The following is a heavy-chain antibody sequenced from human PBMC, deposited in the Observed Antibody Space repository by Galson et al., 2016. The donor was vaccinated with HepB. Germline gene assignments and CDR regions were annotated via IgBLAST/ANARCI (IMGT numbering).Heavy chain of an antibody. V-gene: IGHV4-39*01. CDR3: ARRISSSRIHYGMDV. Sequence: SETLSLTCTVSGGSINSNSYFWEWIRQAPGKGLEWIGNIYFTGNTDYNPSLKSRVIIAADTSKNQFSLKVRSVTAADTAIYYCARRISSSRIHYGMDVRGKGTTVVVSS. CDR2: IYFTGNT. D-gene: IGHD6-13*01. J-gene: IGHJ6*04. CDR1: GGSINSNSYF.